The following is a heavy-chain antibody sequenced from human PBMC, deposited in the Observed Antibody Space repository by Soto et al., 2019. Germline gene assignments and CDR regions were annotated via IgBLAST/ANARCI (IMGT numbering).Heavy chain of an antibody. Sequence: QVQLVESGGGVVQPGRSLRLSCAASGFTFSSYAMHWVRQAPGKGLEWVAVVSYDGSNKYYADSVKGRFTISRDNSKNTLYLQMNSLRAEDTAVYYCARGYYDSSGYYHDYWGQGTLVTVSS. CDR1: GFTFSSYA. CDR2: VSYDGSNK. V-gene: IGHV3-30-3*01. CDR3: ARGYYDSSGYYHDY. D-gene: IGHD3-22*01. J-gene: IGHJ4*02.